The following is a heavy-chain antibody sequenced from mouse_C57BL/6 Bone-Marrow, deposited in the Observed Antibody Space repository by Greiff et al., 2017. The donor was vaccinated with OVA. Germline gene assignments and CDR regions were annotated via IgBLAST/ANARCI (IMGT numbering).Heavy chain of an antibody. D-gene: IGHD1-1*01. CDR1: GFSLSTFGMG. Sequence: QVTLKESGPGILQPSQTLSLTCSFSGFSLSTFGMGVGWIRQPSGKGLEWLAHIWWDDDKYYNPALKSRLTISKDTSKNQVFLKIANVDTADTATYDCARIEEGITTVVPFDYWGQGTTLTVSS. CDR3: ARIEEGITTVVPFDY. CDR2: IWWDDDK. J-gene: IGHJ2*01. V-gene: IGHV8-8*01.